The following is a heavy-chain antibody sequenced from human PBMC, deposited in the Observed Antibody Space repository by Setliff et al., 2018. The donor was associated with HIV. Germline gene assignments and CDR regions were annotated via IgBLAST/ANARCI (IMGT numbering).Heavy chain of an antibody. V-gene: IGHV4-59*01. D-gene: IGHD3-10*01. CDR3: ARMVIQFGDYHFDD. Sequence: SETLSLTCSVSGVSITNNYWTWIRQPPGKGLEWIGFIYYSGTTNYNPSLKSRVTMSLDTSQNQFSLEVNSLSSADTAVYYCARMVIQFGDYHFDDWGQGALVTVSS. J-gene: IGHJ4*02. CDR1: GVSITNNY. CDR2: IYYSGTT.